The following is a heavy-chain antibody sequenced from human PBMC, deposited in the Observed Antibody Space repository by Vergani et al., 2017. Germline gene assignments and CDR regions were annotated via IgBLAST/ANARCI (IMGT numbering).Heavy chain of an antibody. Sequence: EVQLVQSGAEVKKPGESLKISCQISGYSFTNYWIGGVRQMPGKGLEWMGIIHPAYSDTRYSPSFQGQVTISVDKSISTAYLQRSSLRASDSAMYYCARLYGRDSSRSKYFDYWGQGTLVTVSS. CDR3: ARLYGRDSSRSKYFDY. D-gene: IGHD3-22*01. J-gene: IGHJ4*02. CDR1: GYSFTNYW. CDR2: IHPAYSDT. V-gene: IGHV5-51*01.